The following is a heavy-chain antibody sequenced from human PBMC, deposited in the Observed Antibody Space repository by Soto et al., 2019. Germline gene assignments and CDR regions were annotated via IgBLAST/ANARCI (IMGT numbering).Heavy chain of an antibody. CDR1: GYTFTSYA. D-gene: IGHD2-21*02. CDR2: INAGNGNT. J-gene: IGHJ4*02. V-gene: IGHV1-3*01. Sequence: ASVKVSCKASGYTFTSYAMHWVRQAPGQRLEWMGWINAGNGNTKYSQKFQGRVTITRDTSASTAYMELSSLRSEDTAVYYCARSIVVVTALDYWRQGTLVTVS. CDR3: ARSIVVVTALDY.